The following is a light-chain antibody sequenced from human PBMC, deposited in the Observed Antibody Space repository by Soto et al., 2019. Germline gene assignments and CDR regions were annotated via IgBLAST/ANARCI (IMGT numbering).Light chain of an antibody. J-gene: IGKJ1*01. V-gene: IGKV1-17*01. CDR2: AAS. CDR1: QGIRSD. CDR3: LQHSTYPLT. Sequence: DIQMTRFPSSLSASVGDRVTITCRASQGIRSDLGWYQQKPGKAPKRLIYAASSLQSGVPSRFSGSGSGTEFTLAISSLQPEDSATFYCLQHSTYPLTFGQGTKVEIK.